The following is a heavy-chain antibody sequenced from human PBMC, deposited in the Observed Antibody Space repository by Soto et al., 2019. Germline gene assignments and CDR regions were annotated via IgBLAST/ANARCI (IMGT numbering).Heavy chain of an antibody. V-gene: IGHV4-61*01. D-gene: IGHD3-10*01. J-gene: IGHJ6*02. CDR2: VFYSGAT. CDR3: ARDKAYYIGNAGYYYYGFDV. Sequence: PSETLSLTCAVSGGSVTSGSYYWSWVRQSPETGLEWIGEVFYSGATKYNPSLRGRVTISVDRPKNQFSLKLTSVTAADTATYYCARDKAYYIGNAGYYYYGFDVLGQGATVTVS. CDR1: GGSVTSGSYY.